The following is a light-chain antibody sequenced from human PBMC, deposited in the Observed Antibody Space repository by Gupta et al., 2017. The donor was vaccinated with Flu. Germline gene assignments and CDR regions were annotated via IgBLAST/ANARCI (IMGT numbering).Light chain of an antibody. Sequence: DNVLTQSPGTLSLSPGERATLSCRASRSVSRSYVAWYQQKPGQALRLLFYGASSRATGIPDRFSGSGSGTDFTLTINRLEPEDSAVYFCQQYGTSPPTFGPGTKV. CDR2: GAS. J-gene: IGKJ3*01. CDR3: QQYGTSPPT. CDR1: RSVSRSY. V-gene: IGKV3-20*01.